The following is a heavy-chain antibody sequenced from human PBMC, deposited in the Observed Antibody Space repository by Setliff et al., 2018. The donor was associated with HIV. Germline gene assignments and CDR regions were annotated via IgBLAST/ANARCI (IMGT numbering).Heavy chain of an antibody. V-gene: IGHV4-39*01. J-gene: IGHJ4*02. CDR1: GGSINRSNYY. Sequence: ETLSLTCTAPGGSINRSNYYWGWIRQPPGKGLEWIGTISYTGSTYYDPSLKSRVTISLDTSKNQFFLKLSSVTAPDTAIYYCARQTWEYYDTLTGYYRSPKNFDSWGQGTLVTVSS. D-gene: IGHD3-9*01. CDR3: ARQTWEYYDTLTGYYRSPKNFDS. CDR2: ISYTGST.